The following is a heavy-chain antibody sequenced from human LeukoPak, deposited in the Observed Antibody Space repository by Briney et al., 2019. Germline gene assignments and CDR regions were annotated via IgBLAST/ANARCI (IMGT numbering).Heavy chain of an antibody. CDR3: ARTITMVRGAIITYAFDI. CDR1: GGSISSSSYY. Sequence: SETLSLTCTVSGGSISSSSYYWGWIRQPPGKGLEWIGSIYYSGSTYYNPSLKSRVAISVDTSKNQFSLKLSSVTAADTAVYYCARTITMVRGAIITYAFDIWGQGTMVTVSS. CDR2: IYYSGST. V-gene: IGHV4-39*07. D-gene: IGHD3-10*01. J-gene: IGHJ3*02.